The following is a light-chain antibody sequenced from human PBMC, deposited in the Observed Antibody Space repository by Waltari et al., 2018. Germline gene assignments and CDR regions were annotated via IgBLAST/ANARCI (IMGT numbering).Light chain of an antibody. CDR3: HHSSSLPYS. J-gene: IGKJ2*03. Sequence: EVVLTQSPEFQSVTQKEKVTITCRASHNIGGRYHWYQQKPDQSPEILIMSVSHSFSGVPSRFNSSGSGTDFTLTIDGLEAEDAATYYCHHSSSLPYSFGQSTKLEIK. CDR2: SVS. CDR1: HNIGGR. V-gene: IGKV6-21*01.